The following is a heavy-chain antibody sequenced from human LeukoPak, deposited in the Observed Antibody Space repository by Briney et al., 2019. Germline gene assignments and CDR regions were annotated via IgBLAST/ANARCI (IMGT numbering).Heavy chain of an antibody. Sequence: GGSLRLSCAASGFTVSSNYMSWVRQAPGKGLEWVSVIYSGGSTYYADSVKGRFTISRDNSKNTLYLQMNSLRAEDTAVYYCARDLDGDYGAFAMDVWGKGTTATVSS. J-gene: IGHJ6*04. D-gene: IGHD4-17*01. V-gene: IGHV3-66*02. CDR1: GFTVSSNY. CDR2: IYSGGST. CDR3: ARDLDGDYGAFAMDV.